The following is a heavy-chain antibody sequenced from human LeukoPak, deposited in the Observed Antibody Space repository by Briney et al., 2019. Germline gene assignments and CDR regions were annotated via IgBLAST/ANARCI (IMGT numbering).Heavy chain of an antibody. CDR1: GFTFSSYG. D-gene: IGHD3-10*01. Sequence: GGSLRLSCAASGFTFSSYGMHWVRQAPGKGLEWVAVISYDGSNKYYADSVKGRFTISRDNSKNTLYLQMNSLRAEDTAVYYCAKDPHYYGSGSLLPDYWGQGTLVTVSS. CDR2: ISYDGSNK. CDR3: AKDPHYYGSGSLLPDY. J-gene: IGHJ4*02. V-gene: IGHV3-30*18.